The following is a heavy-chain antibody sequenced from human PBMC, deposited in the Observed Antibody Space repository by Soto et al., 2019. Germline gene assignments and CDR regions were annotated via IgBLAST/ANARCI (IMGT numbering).Heavy chain of an antibody. D-gene: IGHD3-16*01. CDR3: AAVLRLQTFDY. V-gene: IGHV3-30-3*01. CDR1: GFTFSSYA. J-gene: IGHJ4*02. Sequence: PGGALRLSCAASGFTFSSYAMHWVRQAPGKGLEWVAVISYDGSNKYYADSVKGRFTISRDNSKNTLYLQMNSLRAEDTAVYYCAAVLRLQTFDYWGQGTLVTVSS. CDR2: ISYDGSNK.